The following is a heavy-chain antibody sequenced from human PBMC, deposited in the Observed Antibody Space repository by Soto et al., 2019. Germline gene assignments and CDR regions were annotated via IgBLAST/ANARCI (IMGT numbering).Heavy chain of an antibody. CDR3: ARDGYDFLSCYGMDV. J-gene: IGHJ6*02. V-gene: IGHV4-34*01. D-gene: IGHD3-3*01. CDR2: INHSGST. CDR1: GGSFSGYY. Sequence: QVQLQQWGAGLLKPSETLSLTCAVYGGSFSGYYWSWIRQPPGKGLEWIGEINHSGSTNYNPSLKSRVAISVDTSKNQFSLKLSSVTAADTAVYYCARDGYDFLSCYGMDVWGQGTTVTVSS.